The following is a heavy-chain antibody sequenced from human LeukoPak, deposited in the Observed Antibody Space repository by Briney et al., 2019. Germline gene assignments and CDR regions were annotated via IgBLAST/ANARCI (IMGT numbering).Heavy chain of an antibody. J-gene: IGHJ4*02. D-gene: IGHD2-2*01. V-gene: IGHV4-34*01. CDR2: INHSGST. Sequence: KPSETLSLTCAVYGGSFSGYYWSWIRQPPGKGLEWIGEINHSGSTNYNPSLKSRVTISVDTSKNQFSLKLSSVTAADTAVYYCASGGGDQLPFDYWGQGTLVTVSS. CDR3: ASGGGDQLPFDY. CDR1: GGSFSGYY.